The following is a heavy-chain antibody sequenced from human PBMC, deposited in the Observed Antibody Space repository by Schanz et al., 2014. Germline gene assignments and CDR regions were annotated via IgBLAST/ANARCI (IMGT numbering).Heavy chain of an antibody. Sequence: QVHLVESGGGLVKPGGSLRLSCAASGFTFSDYYMTWIRQAPGKGLEWVSYINGGGETTYYADSVRGRFTISRDNAKNSLFLQMNSLRAEDTAKYYCARGNYGMDVWGQGTMVIVS. CDR2: INGGGETT. CDR1: GFTFSDYY. CDR3: ARGNYGMDV. V-gene: IGHV3-11*01. J-gene: IGHJ6*02.